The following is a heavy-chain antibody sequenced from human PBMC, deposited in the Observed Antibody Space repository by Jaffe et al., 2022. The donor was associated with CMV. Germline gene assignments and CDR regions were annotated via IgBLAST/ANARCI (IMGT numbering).Heavy chain of an antibody. J-gene: IGHJ3*02. CDR2: INPNSGGT. V-gene: IGHV1-2*02. D-gene: IGHD4-17*01. CDR1: GYTFTGYY. Sequence: QVQLVQSGAEVKKPGASVKVSCKASGYTFTGYYMHWVRQAPGQGLEWMGWINPNSGGTNYAQKFQGRVTMTRDTSISTAYMELSRLRSDDTAVYYCARNYGDYVSPDAFDIWGQGTMVTVSS. CDR3: ARNYGDYVSPDAFDI.